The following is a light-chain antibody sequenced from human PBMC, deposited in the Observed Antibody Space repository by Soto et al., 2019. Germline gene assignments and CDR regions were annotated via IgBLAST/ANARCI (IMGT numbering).Light chain of an antibody. Sequence: QSVLTRPPSASGTPGQRVTISCSGSSSNIGSNTVNWYQQLPGTAPKLVIYSNNQRPSGVPDRFSGSKSGTSASLAISGLQSEDEADYYCVAWDDSLNGYVVFGGGTKVTVL. CDR2: SNN. CDR1: SSNIGSNT. CDR3: VAWDDSLNGYVV. V-gene: IGLV1-44*01. J-gene: IGLJ2*01.